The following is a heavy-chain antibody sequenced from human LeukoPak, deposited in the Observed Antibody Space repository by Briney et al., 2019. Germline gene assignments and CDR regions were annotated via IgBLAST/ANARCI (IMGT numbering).Heavy chain of an antibody. CDR3: AKVSWRMSSLGYCSGGSCSLVSDFDI. Sequence: GGSLRLSCAASGFTFSSYGMSWVRQAPGKGLEWVSAISGSGGSTYYADSVKGRFTISRDNSKNTLYLQMNSLRAEDTAVYYCAKVSWRMSSLGYCSGGSCSLVSDFDIWGQGTMVTVSS. CDR1: GFTFSSYG. CDR2: ISGSGGST. V-gene: IGHV3-23*01. J-gene: IGHJ3*02. D-gene: IGHD2-15*01.